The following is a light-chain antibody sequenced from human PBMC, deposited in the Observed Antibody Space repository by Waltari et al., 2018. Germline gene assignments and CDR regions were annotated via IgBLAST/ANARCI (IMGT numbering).Light chain of an antibody. V-gene: IGKV3-20*01. CDR1: QSLRIY. CDR3: QHYESLPVT. CDR2: HSS. Sequence: EIVLTQSPGTLSLSPGERATLSCRASQSLRIYLAWYQQKPGQARRLLIYHSSTRATGSPDSCSGSRSGTDFSLTIRRLEPEDFAVYYCQHYESLPVTFGQGTKVEIK. J-gene: IGKJ1*01.